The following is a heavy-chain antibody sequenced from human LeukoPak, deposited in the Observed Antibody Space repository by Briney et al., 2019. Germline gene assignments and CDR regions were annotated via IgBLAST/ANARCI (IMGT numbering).Heavy chain of an antibody. V-gene: IGHV3-30-3*01. CDR2: ISYDGSNK. J-gene: IGHJ4*02. D-gene: IGHD3-10*01. CDR1: GFTFSSYW. Sequence: KSGGSLRLSCAASGFTFSSYWMSWVRQAPGKGLEWVAVISYDGSNKYYADSVKGRFTISRDNSKNTLYLQMNSLRAEDTAVYYCARVRFGELGVPDFDYWGQGTLVTVSS. CDR3: ARVRFGELGVPDFDY.